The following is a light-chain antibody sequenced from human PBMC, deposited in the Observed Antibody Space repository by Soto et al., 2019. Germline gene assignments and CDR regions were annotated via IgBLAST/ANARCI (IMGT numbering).Light chain of an antibody. CDR2: AAS. Sequence: DIPMIQSPSSLSASVGDRVTITCRASQSISSYLNWYQQKPGKAPKLLIYAASSLQSGVPSRFSGSGSGTDFTLTISSLQPEDFATYYCQQSYSTPPTFGQGTKVEIK. V-gene: IGKV1-39*01. J-gene: IGKJ1*01. CDR1: QSISSY. CDR3: QQSYSTPPT.